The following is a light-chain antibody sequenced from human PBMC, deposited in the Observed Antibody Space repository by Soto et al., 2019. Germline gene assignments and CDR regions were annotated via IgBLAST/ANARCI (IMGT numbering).Light chain of an antibody. V-gene: IGKV1-39*01. CDR2: DAS. CDR3: QQSYRTPYT. J-gene: IGKJ2*01. Sequence: DIQMTQSPSSLSAPVGDRVTITCRASQGISTYLVWYQQRQGRAPKLLIYDASSLLSGVPSRFSGSGSGTDFTLTISSLQPEDFATYYCQQSYRTPYTFGQGTKLETK. CDR1: QGISTY.